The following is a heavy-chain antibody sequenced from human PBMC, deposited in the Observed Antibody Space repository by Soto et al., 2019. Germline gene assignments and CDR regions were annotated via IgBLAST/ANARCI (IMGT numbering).Heavy chain of an antibody. J-gene: IGHJ4*02. CDR3: ARWGLEWLLFPLYYFDY. Sequence: ASVKVSCKASGYTFTSYGISWVRQAPGQGLEWMGWISAYNGNTNYAQKLQGRVTMTTDTSTSTAYMELRSLRSDDTAVYYCARWGLEWLLFPLYYFDYWGQGTLVTVSS. V-gene: IGHV1-18*01. CDR1: GYTFTSYG. CDR2: ISAYNGNT. D-gene: IGHD3-3*01.